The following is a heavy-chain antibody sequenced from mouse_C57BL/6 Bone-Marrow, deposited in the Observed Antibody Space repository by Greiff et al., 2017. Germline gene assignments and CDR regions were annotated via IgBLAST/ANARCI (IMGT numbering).Heavy chain of an antibody. J-gene: IGHJ2*01. D-gene: IGHD2-3*01. V-gene: IGHV5-4*01. CDR3: DSALYDGYKSSFDY. Sequence: EVHLVESGGGLVKPGGSLKLSCAASGFTFSSYAMSWVRQTPEKRLEWVATISDCGSYTYYPDNVKGRFTFSIDNAKTTLYLQISHLTSEATAMYYYDSALYDGYKSSFDYWGQGTTLTVSS. CDR2: ISDCGSYT. CDR1: GFTFSSYA.